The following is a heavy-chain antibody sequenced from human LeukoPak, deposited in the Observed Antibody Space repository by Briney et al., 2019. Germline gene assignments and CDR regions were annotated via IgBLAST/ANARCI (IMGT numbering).Heavy chain of an antibody. V-gene: IGHV3-53*01. CDR3: ARVDTYSYGYDY. Sequence: PGGSLRLSCAASGFTVSSNYMSWVRQAPGKGLEWVSVIYSGGSTCYADSVKGRFTISRDNSKNTLYLQMNSLRAEDTAVYYCARVDTYSYGYDYWGQGTLVTVSS. J-gene: IGHJ4*02. D-gene: IGHD5-18*01. CDR2: IYSGGST. CDR1: GFTVSSNY.